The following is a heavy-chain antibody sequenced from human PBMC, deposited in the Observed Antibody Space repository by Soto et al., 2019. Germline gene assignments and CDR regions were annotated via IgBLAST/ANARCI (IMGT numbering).Heavy chain of an antibody. CDR1: GGSISSSSYF. CDR2: IYYSGST. J-gene: IGHJ5*02. D-gene: IGHD2-21*02. CDR3: ARHPSDFWFDP. Sequence: SETLSLTCTVSGGSISSSSYFWGWIRQPPGKGLEWIGSIYYSGSTYYNPSRKSRVTVSVDTSKNQFSLKLSSVTAADTAVYYCARHPSDFWFDPWGQGTLVTVSS. V-gene: IGHV4-39*01.